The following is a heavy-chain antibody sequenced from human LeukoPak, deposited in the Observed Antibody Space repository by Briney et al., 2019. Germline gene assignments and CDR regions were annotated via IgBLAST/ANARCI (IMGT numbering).Heavy chain of an antibody. V-gene: IGHV4-59*01. CDR1: NGSMNTYY. CDR2: IYYSGST. CDR3: ARGGRRDGHNFGY. Sequence: SETPSLTCTVSNGSMNTYYWNWIRQPPRKGLEWIGYIYYSGSTNYNPSLKSRVTISVDTSKNQFSLKLSSVTAADTAVYYCARGGRRDGHNFGYWGQGTLVTVSS. D-gene: IGHD5-24*01. J-gene: IGHJ4*02.